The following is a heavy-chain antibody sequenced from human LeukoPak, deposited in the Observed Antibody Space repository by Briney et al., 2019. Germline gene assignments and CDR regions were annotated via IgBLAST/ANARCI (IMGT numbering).Heavy chain of an antibody. CDR3: TLPWGSGSYYDY. D-gene: IGHD3-10*01. CDR2: IKSKTDGGTT. J-gene: IGHJ4*02. Sequence: PGGSLRLSCAASGFTISNAWLNWVRQAPGKGLEWVGHIKSKTDGGTTDYAAPVKGRFTISRDDSKNTLFLQMNSLKTEDTAVYYCTLPWGSGSYYDYWGQGTLVTVSS. V-gene: IGHV3-15*01. CDR1: GFTISNAW.